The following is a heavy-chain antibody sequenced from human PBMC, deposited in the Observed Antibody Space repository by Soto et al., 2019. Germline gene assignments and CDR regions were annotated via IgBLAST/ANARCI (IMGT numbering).Heavy chain of an antibody. Sequence: QVQLQESGPGLVKPSGTLSLTCAVSCVSISSHDWWTWVRQPPGKGLEWIGESHQSGNTNYNSSLESRVTISVDKSKNQFSLNLSSVPVADTAVYYCATRATSRFYWGQGTLVTVSS. J-gene: IGHJ4*02. CDR3: ATRATSRFY. V-gene: IGHV4-4*02. CDR2: SHQSGNT. CDR1: CVSISSHDW. D-gene: IGHD2-2*01.